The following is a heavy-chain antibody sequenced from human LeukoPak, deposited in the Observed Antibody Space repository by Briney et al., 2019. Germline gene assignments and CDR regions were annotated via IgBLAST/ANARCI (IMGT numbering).Heavy chain of an antibody. CDR3: ARGGDSAFDI. V-gene: IGHV3-21*01. J-gene: IGHJ3*02. D-gene: IGHD2-21*02. Sequence: GGSLRLSCAASGFTFSSYSMNWVRQAPGKGLEWVSSISSSSRYKYYADSVKGRFSISRDNAKNSLYLQMNSLRAEDTAVYYCARGGDSAFDIWGQGTMVTVSS. CDR1: GFTFSSYS. CDR2: ISSSSRYK.